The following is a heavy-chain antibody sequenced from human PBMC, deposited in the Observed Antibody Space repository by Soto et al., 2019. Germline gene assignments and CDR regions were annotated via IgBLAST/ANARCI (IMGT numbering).Heavy chain of an antibody. CDR1: GGSISSYY. J-gene: IGHJ4*02. V-gene: IGHV4-59*01. CDR3: ARGTNGYGFDY. D-gene: IGHD5-12*01. Sequence: SETLSLTCTVSGGSISSYYWSWIRQPPGKGLEWIGYIYYSGSTNYNPSLKSRVTISVDTSKNQFSLKLSSVTAADTAVYYCARGTNGYGFDYWGQGTLVTVSS. CDR2: IYYSGST.